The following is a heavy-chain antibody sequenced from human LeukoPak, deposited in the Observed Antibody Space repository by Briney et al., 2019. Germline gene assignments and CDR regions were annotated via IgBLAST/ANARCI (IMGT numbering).Heavy chain of an antibody. CDR1: GGSISSGGYS. V-gene: IGHV4-30-2*01. D-gene: IGHD3-22*01. CDR3: AREAYYYDSSGYHGWFDP. J-gene: IGHJ5*02. CDR2: IYHSGST. Sequence: SETLSLTCAVSGGSISSGGYSWSWIRQPPGKGLEWIGYIYHSGSTYYNPSLKSRVTISVDRSKNQFSLKLSSVTAADTAVYYCAREAYYYDSSGYHGWFDPWGQGTLVTVSS.